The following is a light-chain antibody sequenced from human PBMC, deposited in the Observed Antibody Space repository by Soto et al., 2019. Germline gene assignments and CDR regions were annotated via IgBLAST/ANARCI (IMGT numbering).Light chain of an antibody. CDR2: EGS. V-gene: IGLV2-23*01. J-gene: IGLJ2*01. CDR3: CSYAGSSTV. CDR1: SSDVGSYNL. Sequence: QSVLTQPASVSGSPGQSITISCTGTSSDVGSYNLVSWYQQHPGKAPKPMIYEGSKRPSGVSNRFSGSKSGNTASLTISGLQAEDEADYYCCSYAGSSTVFGGGTKLTVL.